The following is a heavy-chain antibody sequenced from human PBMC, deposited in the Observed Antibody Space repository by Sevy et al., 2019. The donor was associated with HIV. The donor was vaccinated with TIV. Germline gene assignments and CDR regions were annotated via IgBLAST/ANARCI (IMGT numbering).Heavy chain of an antibody. CDR2: IFHVGSSGST. CDR3: ARCYYDSSGKYYFDY. V-gene: IGHV4-38-2*01. D-gene: IGHD3-22*01. Sequence: SETLSLTCAVSGYSISSGYYWGWIRQPPGKGLEWIGNIFHVGSSGSTYYNPSLKSRLTISVDTSKNQFSLKLSSVTAADTAVYYCARCYYDSSGKYYFDYWGQGTLVTVSS. CDR1: GYSISSGYY. J-gene: IGHJ4*02.